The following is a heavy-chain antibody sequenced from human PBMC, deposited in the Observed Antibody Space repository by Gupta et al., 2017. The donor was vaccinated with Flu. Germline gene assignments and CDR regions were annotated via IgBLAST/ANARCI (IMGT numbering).Heavy chain of an antibody. J-gene: IGHJ4*02. V-gene: IGHV3-74*01. CDR2: VNIDSTTT. CDR1: GFRFTRYW. CDR3: ARDRTSGWQRFFDH. D-gene: IGHD6-19*01. Sequence: EVQLVESGGGLVQPGGSLRLSCAASGFRFTRYWMHWVRQTPGKGLVWVARVNIDSTTTTYADFVKGRFIISRDNANDTVYLQMSGLTADDTAVYYCARDRTSGWQRFFDHWGQGSLVTVSS.